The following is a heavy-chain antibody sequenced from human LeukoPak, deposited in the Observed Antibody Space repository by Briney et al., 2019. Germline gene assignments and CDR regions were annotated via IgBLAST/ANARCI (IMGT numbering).Heavy chain of an antibody. V-gene: IGHV4-4*09. D-gene: IGHD3-3*01. CDR2: IYNSGST. J-gene: IGHJ5*02. CDR1: GDSISNYY. Sequence: SETLSLTCIVSGDSISNYYWSWIRQPPGKGLEWIGYIYNSGSTKYNPSLKGRVSISRDTSNNQLSLKLTSMTAADTAVYCSARLDFEFWSGEGTWFDPGGQGNPVTVSS. CDR3: ARLDFEFWSGEGTWFDP.